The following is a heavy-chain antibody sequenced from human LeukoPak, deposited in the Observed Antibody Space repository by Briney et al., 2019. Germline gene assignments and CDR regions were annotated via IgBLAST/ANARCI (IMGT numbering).Heavy chain of an antibody. CDR3: ARGYAPDILGY. V-gene: IGHV4-59*01. CDR2: IYYSGST. Sequence: SETLSLTCTVSGGSISSYYWSWIRQPPGKGLEWIGYIYYSGSTNYNPSLKSRVTISVGTSKNQFSLKLSSVTAADTAVYYCARGYAPDILGYWGQGTLVTVSS. CDR1: GGSISSYY. D-gene: IGHD2-2*01. J-gene: IGHJ4*02.